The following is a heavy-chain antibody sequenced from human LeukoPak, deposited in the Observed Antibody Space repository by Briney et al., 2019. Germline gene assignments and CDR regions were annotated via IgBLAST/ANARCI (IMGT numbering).Heavy chain of an antibody. D-gene: IGHD4/OR15-4a*01. CDR3: AKGHSDFGTGLDL. V-gene: IGHV3-23*01. CDR2: ISGGGAST. CDR1: GFTFKNYA. J-gene: IGHJ5*02. Sequence: GGSLRLSCAASGFTFKNYAMTWVRQAPGKGLDCISVISGGGASTYYADSAQGRFTISRDNSDNTLYLQMNSLRAEDTAVYYCAKGHSDFGTGLDLWGQGTLVTVSS.